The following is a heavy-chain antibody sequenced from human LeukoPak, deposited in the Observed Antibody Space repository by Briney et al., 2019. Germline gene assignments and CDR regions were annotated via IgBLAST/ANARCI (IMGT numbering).Heavy chain of an antibody. CDR3: AKDSARYGSGSYRFDY. CDR2: ISGSGGST. D-gene: IGHD3-10*01. Sequence: GGSLRLSWAASGFTFSSYAMSWVRQAPGKGLEWVSAISGSGGSTYYADSVKGRFTISRDNTKNTLYLQMNSLRAEDTAVYYCAKDSARYGSGSYRFDYWGQGTLVTVSS. J-gene: IGHJ4*02. CDR1: GFTFSSYA. V-gene: IGHV3-23*01.